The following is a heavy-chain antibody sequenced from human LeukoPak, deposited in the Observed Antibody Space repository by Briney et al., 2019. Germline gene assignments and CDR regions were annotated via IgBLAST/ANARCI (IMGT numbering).Heavy chain of an antibody. CDR3: ARAGSVGAIQEAFDY. V-gene: IGHV1-69*01. CDR2: IIPIFGTA. J-gene: IGHJ4*02. CDR1: GGTFSSYA. Sequence: SVKVSCKASGGTFSSYAINWVRQAPGQGLEWMGGIIPIFGTANYAQKFQGRVTITADESTSTAYMELSSLRSEDTAVYYCARAGSVGAIQEAFDYWGQGTLVTVSS. D-gene: IGHD1-26*01.